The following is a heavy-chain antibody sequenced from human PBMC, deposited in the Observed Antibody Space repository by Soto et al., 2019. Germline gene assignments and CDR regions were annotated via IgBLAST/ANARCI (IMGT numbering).Heavy chain of an antibody. CDR2: INHSGST. Sequence: PSGTLSLTCTVSGGSISSYYWSWIRQPPGKGLEWIGEINHSGSTNYNPSLKSRVTISLDTSKNQFSLKLSSVTAADTAVYYCTIKGRMSSGWDNSWYYSGMDVWGQGNTVTV. V-gene: IGHV4-34*01. CDR3: TIKGRMSSGWDNSWYYSGMDV. D-gene: IGHD6-19*01. CDR1: GGSISSYY. J-gene: IGHJ6*02.